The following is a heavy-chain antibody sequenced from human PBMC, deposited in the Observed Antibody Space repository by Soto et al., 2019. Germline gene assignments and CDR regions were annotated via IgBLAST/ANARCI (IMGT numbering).Heavy chain of an antibody. CDR3: ARALGIAAAGTWAFDI. J-gene: IGHJ3*02. CDR2: INPNSGGT. CDR1: GYTFTGYY. V-gene: IGHV1-2*04. D-gene: IGHD6-13*01. Sequence: GASVKVSCKASGYTFTGYYMHWVRQAPGQGLEWMGWINPNSGGTNYAQKFQGWVTMTRDTSISTAYMELSRLRSDETAVYYCARALGIAAAGTWAFDIWGQGTMVTVSS.